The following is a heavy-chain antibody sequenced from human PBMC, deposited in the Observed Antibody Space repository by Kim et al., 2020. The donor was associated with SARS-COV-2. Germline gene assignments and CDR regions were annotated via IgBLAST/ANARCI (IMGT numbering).Heavy chain of an antibody. D-gene: IGHD3-3*01. CDR3: ATDQSAYPPAAFDI. V-gene: IGHV4-59*01. CDR1: GGSISNYY. Sequence: SETLSLTCTVSGGSISNYYWSWIRQPPGKGLEWIGYIYYSATTYNPSLKSRVTISLDTSKNQFSLKVSSVTAADTALYYCATDQSAYPPAAFDIWGQGTMVSVSS. CDR2: IYYSAT. J-gene: IGHJ3*02.